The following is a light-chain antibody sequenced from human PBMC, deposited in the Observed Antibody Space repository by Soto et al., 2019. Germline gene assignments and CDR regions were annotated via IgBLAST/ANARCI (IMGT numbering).Light chain of an antibody. CDR2: GAS. J-gene: IGKJ3*01. CDR1: LRVASRY. Sequence: EIVLTQSPGTLSLSPGERATLSCRASLRVASRYLAWYQQKPGQPPRLLMYGASSRATGIPDRFSGSGSGTDFTLTISRLEPEDFVVYYCQQYGSSPPTTFGPGTRVDIK. V-gene: IGKV3-20*01. CDR3: QQYGSSPPTT.